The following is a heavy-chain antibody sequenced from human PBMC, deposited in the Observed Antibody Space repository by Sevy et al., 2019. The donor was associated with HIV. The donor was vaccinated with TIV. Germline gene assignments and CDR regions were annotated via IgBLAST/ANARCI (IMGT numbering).Heavy chain of an antibody. D-gene: IGHD3-16*01. V-gene: IGHV3-23*01. CDR3: AKDGESYVWGSHYDY. CDR2: TSGSGGST. CDR1: GLIFSSHW. Sequence: GGSLRLSCVASGLIFSSHWMTWVRQAPGKGLEWVSGTSGSGGSTYYADSVKGRFTISRDNSKNTLYLQMNSLRAEDTAVYSCAKDGESYVWGSHYDYWGQGTLVTVSS. J-gene: IGHJ4*02.